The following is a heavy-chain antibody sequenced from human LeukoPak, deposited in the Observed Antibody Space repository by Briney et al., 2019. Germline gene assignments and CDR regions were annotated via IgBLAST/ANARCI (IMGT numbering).Heavy chain of an antibody. CDR2: IIPIFSTA. J-gene: IGHJ4*02. D-gene: IGHD3-22*01. CDR1: GGTFSSYA. Sequence: SVKVSCKASGGTFSSYAISWVRQAPGQGLEWMGRIIPIFSTANYAQKFQGRVTITTDESTSTAYMELSSLRSEDTAVYYCAWGDKYYYDSSGYIDYWGQGTLVTVSS. V-gene: IGHV1-69*05. CDR3: AWGDKYYYDSSGYIDY.